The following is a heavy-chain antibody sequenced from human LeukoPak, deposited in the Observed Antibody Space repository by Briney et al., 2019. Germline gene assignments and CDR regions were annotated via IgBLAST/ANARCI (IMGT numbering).Heavy chain of an antibody. CDR3: AKASSSSWYLFDY. V-gene: IGHV3-23*01. J-gene: IGHJ4*02. CDR1: GFSFSTYG. D-gene: IGHD6-13*01. Sequence: GGSLRLSCAASGFSFSTYGMCWVRQAPGKGLEWVSTISGSGGSTYYADSVKGRFTISRDNSKNTLSLQMNSLRAEDTAVYYCAKASSSSWYLFDYWGQGTLVIVSS. CDR2: ISGSGGST.